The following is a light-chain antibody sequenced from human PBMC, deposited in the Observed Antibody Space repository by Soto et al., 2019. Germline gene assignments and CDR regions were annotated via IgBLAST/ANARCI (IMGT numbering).Light chain of an antibody. V-gene: IGKV1-39*01. CDR3: QQSYGTPLP. Sequence: DMEMTQSPSSLSASVGDRVTITCRASQSISNYLNWYQHKPGKVPKLLIYAASSLQSGVPTRFSGSGSGTDFTLTINSLQPEDFATNYCQQSYGTPLPFGGGTKIEIK. CDR2: AAS. CDR1: QSISNY. J-gene: IGKJ4*01.